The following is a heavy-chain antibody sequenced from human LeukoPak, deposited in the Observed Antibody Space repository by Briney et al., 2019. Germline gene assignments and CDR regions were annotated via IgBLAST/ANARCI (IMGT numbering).Heavy chain of an antibody. D-gene: IGHD3-10*01. V-gene: IGHV3-49*04. CDR3: TSGRFGDFDY. Sequence: PGGSLRLSCAASGFNFNSYWMSWVRQAPGKGLEWVGFIRSKAYGGTTEYAASVKGRFTISRDDSKSIAYLQMNSLKTEDTAVYYCTSGRFGDFDYWGQGTLVTVSS. CDR2: IRSKAYGGTT. CDR1: GFNFNSYW. J-gene: IGHJ4*02.